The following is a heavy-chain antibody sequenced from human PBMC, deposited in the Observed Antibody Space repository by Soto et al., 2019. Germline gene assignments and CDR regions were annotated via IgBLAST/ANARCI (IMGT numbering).Heavy chain of an antibody. D-gene: IGHD3-10*01. CDR3: ESSYGSGYRAFDY. Sequence: QVQLVQSGAEVKRPGSSVKVSCKASGDTFNFYSINWVRQAPVLGLEWMGRVNPIVSMSNYAQKFKGRVTMTADKATSTAYMELSSLRSEDTAIYYCESSYGSGYRAFDYWGQGALVTVSS. CDR2: VNPIVSMS. V-gene: IGHV1-69*02. CDR1: GDTFNFYS. J-gene: IGHJ4*02.